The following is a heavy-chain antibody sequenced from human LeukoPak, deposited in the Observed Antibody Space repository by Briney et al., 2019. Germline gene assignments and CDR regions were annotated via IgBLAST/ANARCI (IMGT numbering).Heavy chain of an antibody. CDR3: ARQTYYYDSSGYYPHDAFDI. D-gene: IGHD3-22*01. CDR2: NYHSGST. Sequence: SETLSLTCAVSGYTISSGYYWGWIRQPPGKGLEWIGSNYHSGSTYYNPSLKSRVTMSVDTSKNQFSLKLSTVTAADTAVYYCARQTYYYDSSGYYPHDAFDIWGQGTMVTVSS. CDR1: GYTISSGYY. V-gene: IGHV4-38-2*01. J-gene: IGHJ3*02.